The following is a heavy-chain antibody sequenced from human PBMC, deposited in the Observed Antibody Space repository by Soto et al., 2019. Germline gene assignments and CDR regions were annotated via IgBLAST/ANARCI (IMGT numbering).Heavy chain of an antibody. Sequence: SETLSLTCTVSGGSISSYYWSWIRQPPGKGLEWIGYIYYSGSTNYNPSLKSRVTISVDTSKNQFSLKPSSVTAADTAVYYCASPRVRGVMGAFDIWGQGTMVTVSS. J-gene: IGHJ3*02. CDR3: ASPRVRGVMGAFDI. CDR1: GGSISSYY. V-gene: IGHV4-59*01. CDR2: IYYSGST. D-gene: IGHD3-10*01.